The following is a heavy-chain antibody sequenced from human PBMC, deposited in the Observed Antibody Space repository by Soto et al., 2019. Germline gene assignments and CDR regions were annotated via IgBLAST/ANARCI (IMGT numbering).Heavy chain of an antibody. D-gene: IGHD3-22*01. CDR1: GFTFSSYG. Sequence: PVGSLRLSCAASGFTFSSYGMHWVRQAPGKGLEWVAVISYDGSNKYYADSVKGRFTISRDNSKNTLYLQMNSLRAEDTAVYYCAKDLGYYDSSHYYGMDVWGQGTTVTVSS. CDR2: ISYDGSNK. CDR3: AKDLGYYDSSHYYGMDV. V-gene: IGHV3-30*18. J-gene: IGHJ6*02.